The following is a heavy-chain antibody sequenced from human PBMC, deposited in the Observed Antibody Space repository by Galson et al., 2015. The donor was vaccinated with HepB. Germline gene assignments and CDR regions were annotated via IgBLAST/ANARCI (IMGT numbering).Heavy chain of an antibody. D-gene: IGHD3-10*01. CDR1: GFTFSSYG. V-gene: IGHV3-21*05. J-gene: IGHJ5*02. Sequence: SLRLSCAASGFTFSSYGMHWVRQAPGKGLEWVSRIGTSGDYTNYADSVKGRFTISRDNAKKSLYLQMNNLRAEDTAVYYCARDYYGSGSYGRFDPWGQGTLVTVSS. CDR3: ARDYYGSGSYGRFDP. CDR2: IGTSGDYT.